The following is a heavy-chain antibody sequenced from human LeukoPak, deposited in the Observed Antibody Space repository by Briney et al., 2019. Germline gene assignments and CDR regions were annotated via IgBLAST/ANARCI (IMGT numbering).Heavy chain of an antibody. J-gene: IGHJ4*02. Sequence: GGSLRLSCAASGFTFNTYWMHWVRHVPGKGLVWISRINTDGGSTRYADSVKGRFTISRDNAKNTLYLQMNSLRAEDTAVYYCARDSGGPDYWGQGTLVTVSS. V-gene: IGHV3-74*01. D-gene: IGHD2-15*01. CDR2: INTDGGST. CDR1: GFTFNTYW. CDR3: ARDSGGPDY.